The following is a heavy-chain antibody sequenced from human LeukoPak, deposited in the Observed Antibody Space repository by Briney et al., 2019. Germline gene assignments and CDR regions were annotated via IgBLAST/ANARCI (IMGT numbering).Heavy chain of an antibody. V-gene: IGHV3-7*01. D-gene: IGHD3-10*01. J-gene: IGHJ4*02. CDR2: IRQDGSEK. Sequence: HPGGSLRLSCAASEFTFSNYAMSWVRQAPGKGLEWVANIRQDGSEKYYVDSVKGRFTISRDIAKQSVFLQMNSLRAEDTAAYYCARLSAMVRGPEDIFYFEYWGLGTLVTVSS. CDR3: ARLSAMVRGPEDIFYFEY. CDR1: EFTFSNYA.